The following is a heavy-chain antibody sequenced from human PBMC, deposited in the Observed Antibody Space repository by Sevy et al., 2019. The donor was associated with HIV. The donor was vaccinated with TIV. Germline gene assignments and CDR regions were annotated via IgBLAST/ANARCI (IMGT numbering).Heavy chain of an antibody. CDR3: ASAVRGGFDY. CDR2: IKQDGSEK. V-gene: IGHV3-7*03. D-gene: IGHD3-16*01. Sequence: GGSLRLSCAASGFTFSSYWMSWVRQAPDKGLEWVANIKQDGSEKYYVDSVKGRFTISRDNAKNLLYLQMNSLGAEDTAVYYCASAVRGGFDYWGQGTLVTVSS. CDR1: GFTFSSYW. J-gene: IGHJ4*02.